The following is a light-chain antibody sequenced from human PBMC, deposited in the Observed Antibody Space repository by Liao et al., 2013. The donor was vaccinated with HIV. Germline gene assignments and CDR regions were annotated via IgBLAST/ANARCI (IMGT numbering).Light chain of an antibody. CDR1: KLVDTY. J-gene: IGLJ1*01. V-gene: IGLV3-1*01. CDR2: QDS. CDR3: QGWESSGDHGV. Sequence: SYDLTQPPSVSVSPGQTATITCSGHKLVDTYACWYQQRPGQSPVLVIYQDSQRPSGIPERFSGSKSGNTATLTIRRVEVGDEADYYCQGWESSGDHGVFGTGTYVTVL.